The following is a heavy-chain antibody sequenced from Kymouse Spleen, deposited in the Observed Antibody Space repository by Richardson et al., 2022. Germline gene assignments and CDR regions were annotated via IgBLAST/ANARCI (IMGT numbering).Heavy chain of an antibody. V-gene: IGHV3-48*02. J-gene: IGHJ5*02. CDR2: ISSSSSTI. CDR1: GFTFSSYS. D-gene: IGHD6-13*01. Sequence: EVQLVESGGGLVQPGGSLRLSCAASGFTFSSYSMNWVRQAPGKGLEWVSYISSSSSTIYYADSVKGRFTISRDNAKNSLYLQMNSLRDEDTAVYYCARSREQQPYNWFDPWGQGTLVTVSS. CDR3: ARSREQQPYNWFDP.